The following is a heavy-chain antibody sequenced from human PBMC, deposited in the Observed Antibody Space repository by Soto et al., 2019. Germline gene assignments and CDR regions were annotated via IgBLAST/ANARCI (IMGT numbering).Heavy chain of an antibody. CDR2: ISAYNGNT. V-gene: IGHV1-18*01. D-gene: IGHD3-16*02. CDR3: ARYDYVWGSYRQTKNFDY. CDR1: GYTFTSYG. J-gene: IGHJ4*02. Sequence: QVQLVQSGAEVKKPGASVKVSCKASGYTFTSYGISWVRQAPGQGLEWMGWISAYNGNTNYAQKLQGRVTMTTDTSTSTAYMELRSLRSDDTAVYYCARYDYVWGSYRQTKNFDYWGQGTLVTVSS.